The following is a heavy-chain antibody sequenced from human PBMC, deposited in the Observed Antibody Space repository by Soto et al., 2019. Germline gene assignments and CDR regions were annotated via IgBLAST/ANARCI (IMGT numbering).Heavy chain of an antibody. CDR1: GYTFTGHY. Sequence: QEQLVQSGAEVKKPGASVKVSCKASGYTFTGHYIHWVRQAPGQGPEWMGEIGPASGDTRYAQKFQGRVTLTRDTSITTVYMDLTSLRSEDTAVYFCARRGITGTNTYYYGLDVWGQGTAVIVSS. J-gene: IGHJ6*02. CDR2: IGPASGDT. D-gene: IGHD1-20*01. CDR3: ARRGITGTNTYYYGLDV. V-gene: IGHV1-2*02.